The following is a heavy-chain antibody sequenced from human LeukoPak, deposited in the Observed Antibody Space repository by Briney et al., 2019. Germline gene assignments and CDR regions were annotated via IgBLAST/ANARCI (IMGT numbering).Heavy chain of an antibody. Sequence: PSETLSLTCAVYGGSFSGYYWSWIRQPPGQGLEWIGEINHSGSTNYNPSLKSRVTISVDTSKNQFSLKLSSVTAADTAVYYCARARRAFDIWGQGTMVTVSS. J-gene: IGHJ3*02. CDR3: ARARRAFDI. CDR2: INHSGST. V-gene: IGHV4-34*01. CDR1: GGSFSGYY.